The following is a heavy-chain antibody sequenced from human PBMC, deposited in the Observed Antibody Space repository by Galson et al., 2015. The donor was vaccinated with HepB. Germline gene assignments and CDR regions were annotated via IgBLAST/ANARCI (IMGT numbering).Heavy chain of an antibody. V-gene: IGHV1-8*01. D-gene: IGHD1-26*01. Sequence: SVTVSCKASGYTFTSYDINWVRQATGQGLEWMGWMNPNSGNTGYAQKFQGRVTMTRNTSISTAYMELSSLRSEDTAVYYCARGRVGATDIDYWGQGTLVTVSS. CDR3: ARGRVGATDIDY. J-gene: IGHJ4*02. CDR2: MNPNSGNT. CDR1: GYTFTSYD.